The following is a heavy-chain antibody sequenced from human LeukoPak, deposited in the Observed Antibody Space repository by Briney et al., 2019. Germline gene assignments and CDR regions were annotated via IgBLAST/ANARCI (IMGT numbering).Heavy chain of an antibody. CDR1: GGSISSSNW. J-gene: IGHJ4*02. CDR2: IYHSGST. Sequence: SETLSLTCAVSGGSISSSNWWSWVRQPPGKGLEWIGEIYHSGSTNYNSSLKSRITISADKSKNQFSLEMSSVTAADTAVYYCARDGTENFYSFDYWGQGTLVTVSS. D-gene: IGHD1-14*01. V-gene: IGHV4-4*02. CDR3: ARDGTENFYSFDY.